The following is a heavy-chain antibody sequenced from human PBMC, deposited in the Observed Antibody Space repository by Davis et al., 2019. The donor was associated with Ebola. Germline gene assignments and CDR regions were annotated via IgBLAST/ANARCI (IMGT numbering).Heavy chain of an antibody. V-gene: IGHV1-46*01. J-gene: IGHJ6*04. CDR3: AREHIVVVTAIGGDGYYYYGMDV. CDR1: GYTFTSYY. CDR2: INPSGGST. D-gene: IGHD2-21*02. Sequence: ASVKVSCKASGYTFTSYYMHWVRQAPGQGLEWMGIINPSGGSTSYAQKFQGRVTMTRDTSTSTVYMELSSLRSEDTAVYYCAREHIVVVTAIGGDGYYYYGMDVWGKGTTVTVSS.